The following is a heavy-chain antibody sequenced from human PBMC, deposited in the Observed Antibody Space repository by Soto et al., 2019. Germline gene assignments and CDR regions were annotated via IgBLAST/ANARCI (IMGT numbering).Heavy chain of an antibody. Sequence: SETLSLTCTVSGGSISSSSYYWGWIRQPPGKGLEWIGSIYYSGSTYYNPSLKSRVTISVDTSKNQFSLKLSSVTAADTAVYYRARADYYYDSSGYPRPWFDPWGQGTLVTVSS. V-gene: IGHV4-39*01. CDR2: IYYSGST. J-gene: IGHJ5*02. D-gene: IGHD3-22*01. CDR1: GGSISSSSYY. CDR3: ARADYYYDSSGYPRPWFDP.